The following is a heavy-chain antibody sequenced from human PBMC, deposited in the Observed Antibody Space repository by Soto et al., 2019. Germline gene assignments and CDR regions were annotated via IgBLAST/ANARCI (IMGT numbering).Heavy chain of an antibody. CDR3: ASSRFDYYGSGSYPYPGLDY. CDR1: GGTFSSYA. V-gene: IGHV1-69*13. Sequence: SVKVSCKASGGTFSSYAISWVRQAPGQGLEWMGGIIPIFGTANYAQKFQGRVTITADESTSTAYMELSSLRSEDTAVYYCASSRFDYYGSGSYPYPGLDYWGQGTLVTVSS. J-gene: IGHJ4*02. D-gene: IGHD3-10*01. CDR2: IIPIFGTA.